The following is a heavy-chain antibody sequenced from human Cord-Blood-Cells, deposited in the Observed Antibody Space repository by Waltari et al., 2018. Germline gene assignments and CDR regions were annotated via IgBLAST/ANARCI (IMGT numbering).Heavy chain of an antibody. CDR2: IRYDGSNK. D-gene: IGHD4-17*01. Sequence: QAQLVESGGGVVQPGGSLGLSCAVSGFTSSSYGMRLVRQAPGKGLEWVAFIRYDGSNKYYADSVKGRFTISRDNSKNTLYLQMNSLRAEDTAVYYCAKMGSTVLNWFDPWGQGTLVTVSS. CDR1: GFTSSSYG. CDR3: AKMGSTVLNWFDP. V-gene: IGHV3-30*02. J-gene: IGHJ5*02.